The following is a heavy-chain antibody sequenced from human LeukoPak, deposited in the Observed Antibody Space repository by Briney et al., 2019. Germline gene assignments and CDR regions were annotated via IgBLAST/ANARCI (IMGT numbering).Heavy chain of an antibody. D-gene: IGHD1-26*01. CDR1: GFTFSAST. CDR2: IRSKANNYAT. Sequence: GGSLRLSCAASGFTFSASTMHWVRQASGKGLEWVGRIRSKANNYATAYAASVQDRFTISRDDSKNTAYLQMNSLKTEDTALYYCTSVVGATFDYWGQGTLVTVSS. CDR3: TSVVGATFDY. J-gene: IGHJ4*02. V-gene: IGHV3-73*01.